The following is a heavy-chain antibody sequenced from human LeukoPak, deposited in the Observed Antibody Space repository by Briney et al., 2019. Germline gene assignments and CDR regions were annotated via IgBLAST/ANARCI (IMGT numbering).Heavy chain of an antibody. V-gene: IGHV1-69*13. J-gene: IGHJ4*02. Sequence: GASVKVSCKASGGTFGSYAISWVRQAPGQGLEWMGGIIPIFGTANYAQKFQGRVTITADESTSTAYMELSSLRSEDTAVYYCGGGGGYYFTIDYWGQGTLVTVSS. CDR3: GGGGGYYFTIDY. D-gene: IGHD3-3*01. CDR1: GGTFGSYA. CDR2: IIPIFGTA.